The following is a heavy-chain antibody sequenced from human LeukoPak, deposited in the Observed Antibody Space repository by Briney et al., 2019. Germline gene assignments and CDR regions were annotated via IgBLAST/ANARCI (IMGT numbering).Heavy chain of an antibody. D-gene: IGHD1-7*01. CDR2: IYSGGST. J-gene: IGHJ4*02. CDR1: GFTVSSNY. V-gene: IGHV3-66*01. Sequence: GGSLRLSCAASGFTVSSNYMSWVRQAPGKGLEWVSVIYSGGSTYYADSVKGRFTISRDNAKNSLYLQMNSLRAEDTAVYYCARAHNWKYGSFDFWGQGTLVTVSS. CDR3: ARAHNWKYGSFDF.